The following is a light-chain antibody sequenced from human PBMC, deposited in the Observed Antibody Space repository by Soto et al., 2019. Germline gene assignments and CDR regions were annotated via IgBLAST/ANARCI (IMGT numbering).Light chain of an antibody. CDR2: EVS. CDR1: SSDVGNYNL. Sequence: QSVLTQPASVSGSPGQSITISCTGTSSDVGNYNLVSWYQQHPGKAPKLMIYEVSKRPSGVSNRFSGSKSGNTAYLTISGLQAEDEADYYCCSYAGSTTFVFGTGTKLTVL. CDR3: CSYAGSTTFV. J-gene: IGLJ1*01. V-gene: IGLV2-23*02.